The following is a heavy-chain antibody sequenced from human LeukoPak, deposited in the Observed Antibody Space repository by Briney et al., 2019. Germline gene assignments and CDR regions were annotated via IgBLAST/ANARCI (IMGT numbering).Heavy chain of an antibody. Sequence: PGGSLRLSCAASGFTFSSYWMHWVRQGPGKGLVWVARINSDGSSTSYADSVKGRFTVSRDNAKNTLYLQMKSLRDEDTAVYYCARGLGSSWLHYWGQGTLVIVSS. CDR3: ARGLGSSWLHY. J-gene: IGHJ4*02. CDR1: GFTFSSYW. D-gene: IGHD6-13*01. CDR2: INSDGSST. V-gene: IGHV3-74*01.